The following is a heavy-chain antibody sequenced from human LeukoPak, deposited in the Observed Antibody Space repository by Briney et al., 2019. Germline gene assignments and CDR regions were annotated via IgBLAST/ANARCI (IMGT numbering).Heavy chain of an antibody. V-gene: IGHV3-21*01. CDR1: GFTFSSYS. Sequence: PGGSLRLSCAASGFTFSSYSMNWVRQAPGKGLEWVSSISSSSYIYYADSVKGRFTISRDNAKNSLYLQMNSLRAEDTAVYYCARVGHYYYGMDVWGQGTTVTVSS. CDR3: ARVGHYYYGMDV. CDR2: ISSSSYI. J-gene: IGHJ6*02.